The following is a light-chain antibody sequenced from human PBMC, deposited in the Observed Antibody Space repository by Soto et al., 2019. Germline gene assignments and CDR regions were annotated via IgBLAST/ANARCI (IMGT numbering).Light chain of an antibody. V-gene: IGKV1-39*01. Sequence: DSQMTQSPSSLSATVGDRVTITCRASQTISNYLNWYQQQPGKAPKLLIYAASSLQSGVPSRFSGSGSGTDFTLAISSLQPEDFAIYYCQQSYSTPYTFGQGTRLEIK. CDR2: AAS. J-gene: IGKJ5*01. CDR1: QTISNY. CDR3: QQSYSTPYT.